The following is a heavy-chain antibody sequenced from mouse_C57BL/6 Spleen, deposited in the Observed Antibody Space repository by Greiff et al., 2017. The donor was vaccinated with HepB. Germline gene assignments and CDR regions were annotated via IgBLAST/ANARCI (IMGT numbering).Heavy chain of an antibody. CDR2: IHPNSGST. CDR3: ASPSSYITTRAMDY. Sequence: QVQLQQPGAELVKPGASVKLSCKASGYTFTSYWMHWVKQRPGQGLEWIGMIHPNSGSTNYNEKFKSKATLTVDKSSSTAYMQLSSLTSEDSAVYYCASPSSYITTRAMDYWGQGTSVTVSS. V-gene: IGHV1-64*01. D-gene: IGHD1-1*01. J-gene: IGHJ4*01. CDR1: GYTFTSYW.